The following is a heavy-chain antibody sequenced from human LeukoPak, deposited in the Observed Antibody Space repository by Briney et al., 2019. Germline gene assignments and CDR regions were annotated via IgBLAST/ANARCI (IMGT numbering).Heavy chain of an antibody. CDR3: ARVFGAGYSDY. CDR1: GFTFSNFW. V-gene: IGHV3-7*01. J-gene: IGHJ4*02. CDR2: IKKGGSEK. Sequence: GGSLRLSCVASGFTFSNFWMSWVRQAPGKGLEWVANIKKGGSEKYYVDSVKGRVTISRDNAKNSLYLQMNSLRAEDTAVYYCARVFGAGYSDYWGQGTLVTVSS. D-gene: IGHD4/OR15-4a*01.